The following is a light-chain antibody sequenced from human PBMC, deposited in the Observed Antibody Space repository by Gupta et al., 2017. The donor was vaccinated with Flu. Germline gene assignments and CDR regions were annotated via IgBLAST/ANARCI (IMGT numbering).Light chain of an antibody. J-gene: IGKJ5*01. V-gene: IGKV2-28*01. CDR3: MQALHTPPIT. CDR1: QSLLHSNGNNY. Sequence: DMVLTRSPLSLPVTPGEPAAISCRSSQSLLHSNGNNYVYWYLQQPGESPPLLIFLGSNRASGVPDRFSGSGSGTAYTLKISRVQAEDVGVYYCMQALHTPPITFGRGTRLEIK. CDR2: LGS.